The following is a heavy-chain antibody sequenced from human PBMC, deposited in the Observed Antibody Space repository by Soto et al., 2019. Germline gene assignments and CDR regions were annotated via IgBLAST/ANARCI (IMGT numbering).Heavy chain of an antibody. V-gene: IGHV3-74*01. CDR2: INFDESTT. D-gene: IGHD3-16*01. J-gene: IGHJ4*02. Sequence: GGSLRLSCAASGFTFSNYWMHWVRQAPGKGLVWVSRINFDESTTTYADSVQGRFTISRDNAKNTLYLQLNSLRAEDTAIYYCVTGWRTAGHVYNFDDWGKGALVTVSS. CDR1: GFTFSNYW. CDR3: VTGWRTAGHVYNFDD.